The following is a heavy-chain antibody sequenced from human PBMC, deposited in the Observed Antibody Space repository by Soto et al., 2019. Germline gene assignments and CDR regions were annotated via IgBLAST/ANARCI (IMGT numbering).Heavy chain of an antibody. CDR1: GGTFNSYG. CDR3: ARVRVIRGVIPSHFGL. D-gene: IGHD3-10*01. CDR2: IIPLYGTV. V-gene: IGHV1-69*06. J-gene: IGHJ4*02. Sequence: QAHLAQSGAEVKKPGSSVTVSCKASGGTFNSYGISWVRQAPGQGLDWMGVIIPLYGTVNYAQKFQGRVSITADKSTSTAYMDLNSLRSDDTAVYYCARVRVIRGVIPSHFGLWGQGTRVTVSS.